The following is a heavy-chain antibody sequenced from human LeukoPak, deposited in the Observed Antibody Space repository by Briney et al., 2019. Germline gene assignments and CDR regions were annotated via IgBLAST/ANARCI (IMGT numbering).Heavy chain of an antibody. J-gene: IGHJ4*02. Sequence: SETLSLTCTVSGGSISSYDWSWIRQPAGKGLEWIGRIYTSGSTNYNPSLKSRVTMSVDTSKNQFSLTLSSVTAADTAVYYCARVSNYDFWSGYLDYWGQGTLVTVSS. D-gene: IGHD3-3*01. CDR3: ARVSNYDFWSGYLDY. V-gene: IGHV4-4*07. CDR2: IYTSGST. CDR1: GGSISSYD.